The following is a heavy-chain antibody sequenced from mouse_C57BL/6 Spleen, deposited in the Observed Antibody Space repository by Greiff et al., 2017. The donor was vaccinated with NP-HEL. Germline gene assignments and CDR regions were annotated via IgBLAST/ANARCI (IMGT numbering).Heavy chain of an antibody. Sequence: VQLQQSGPELVKPGASVKISCKASGYAFSSSWMNWVKQRPGKGLEWIGRIYPGDGDTNYNGKFKGKATLTADKSSSTAYMQLSSLTSEDSAVYFCARSEGLPTFAYWGQGTLVTVSA. CDR1: GYAFSSSW. CDR2: IYPGDGDT. J-gene: IGHJ3*01. CDR3: ARSEGLPTFAY. D-gene: IGHD2-2*01. V-gene: IGHV1-82*01.